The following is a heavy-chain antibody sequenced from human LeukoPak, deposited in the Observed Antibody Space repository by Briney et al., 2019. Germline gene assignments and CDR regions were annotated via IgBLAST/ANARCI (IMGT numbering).Heavy chain of an antibody. V-gene: IGHV3-9*01. D-gene: IGHD3-22*01. J-gene: IGHJ4*02. Sequence: LPGRSLRLSCAASGFTFDDYAVHWVRQAPGKGLEWVSGISWNSGSIGYADSVKGRFTISRDNAMNSLYLQMNSLRAEDTALYYCASGAYDSSGFDYWGQGTLVTVSS. CDR1: GFTFDDYA. CDR3: ASGAYDSSGFDY. CDR2: ISWNSGSI.